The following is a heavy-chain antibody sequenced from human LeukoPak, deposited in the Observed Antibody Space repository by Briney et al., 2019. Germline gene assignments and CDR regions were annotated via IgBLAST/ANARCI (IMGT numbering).Heavy chain of an antibody. Sequence: SETLSLTCAVYGGSFSGYYWSWIRQPPGKGLEWIGEINHSGSTNYNPFLKSRVTISVDTSKNQFSLKLSSVTAADTAVYYCARGTLKKGYYDYYMDVWGIGTTVTVSS. J-gene: IGHJ6*03. V-gene: IGHV4-34*01. CDR2: INHSGST. CDR1: GGSFSGYY. CDR3: ARGTLKKGYYDYYMDV.